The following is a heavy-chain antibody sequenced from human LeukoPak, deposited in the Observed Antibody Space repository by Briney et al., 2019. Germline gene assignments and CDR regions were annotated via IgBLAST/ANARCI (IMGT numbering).Heavy chain of an antibody. J-gene: IGHJ5*02. CDR1: GGSISSGSYY. V-gene: IGHV4-61*02. Sequence: SQTLSLTCTVSGGSISSGSYYWSWIRQPAGKGLEWIGRIYTSGSTNYNPSLKSRVTISVDTSKNQFSLKLSSVTAADTAVYYCARGSRKPARWLALNPINWFDPWGQGTLVTVSS. CDR2: IYTSGST. D-gene: IGHD6-19*01. CDR3: ARGSRKPARWLALNPINWFDP.